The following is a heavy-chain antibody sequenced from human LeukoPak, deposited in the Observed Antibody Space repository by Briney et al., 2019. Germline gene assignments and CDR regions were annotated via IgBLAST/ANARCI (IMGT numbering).Heavy chain of an antibody. V-gene: IGHV4-39*01. CDR1: GGSISSSSYY. J-gene: IGHJ4*02. D-gene: IGHD5-12*01. CDR3: TSGYDFDC. CDR2: IYYSGST. Sequence: SETLSLTCTVSGGSISSSSYYWGWLRQPPGKGLEWIGSIYYSGSTYYNPSLKSRVTISVDTSKNQFSLKLSSVTAADTAVYYCTSGYDFDCWGQGTLVTVSS.